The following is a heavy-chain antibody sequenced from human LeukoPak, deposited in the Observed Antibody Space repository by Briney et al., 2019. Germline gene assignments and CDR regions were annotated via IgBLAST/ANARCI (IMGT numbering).Heavy chain of an antibody. Sequence: GGSLRLSCAVSGFTFSTYWMSWVRQAPGKGLEWVANTKQDGSEKYYVDSVKGRFTISRDNAKNSLYLQMNSLRAEDTAVYYCAKDQQLQPFHYWGQGTLVTVSS. CDR2: TKQDGSEK. V-gene: IGHV3-7*01. J-gene: IGHJ4*02. CDR1: GFTFSTYW. D-gene: IGHD4-11*01. CDR3: AKDQQLQPFHY.